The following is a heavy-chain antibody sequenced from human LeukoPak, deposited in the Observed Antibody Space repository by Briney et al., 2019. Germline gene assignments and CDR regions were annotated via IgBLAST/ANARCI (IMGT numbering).Heavy chain of an antibody. D-gene: IGHD3-9*01. V-gene: IGHV3-48*04. J-gene: IGHJ4*02. Sequence: GGSLRLSCAASGFTFSAYSLRWVRQAPGKGLEWLSYISSTGSTIYYAGSVKGRFTISRDNAKSSLYLQMNRLRAEDTAVYYCAREWEYYDILTGTTASFDYWGQGTLVTVSS. CDR3: AREWEYYDILTGTTASFDY. CDR2: ISSTGSTI. CDR1: GFTFSAYS.